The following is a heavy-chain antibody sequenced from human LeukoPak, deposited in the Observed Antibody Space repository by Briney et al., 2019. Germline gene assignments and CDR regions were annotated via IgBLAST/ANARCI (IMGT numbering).Heavy chain of an antibody. CDR1: GFSFRSHG. CDR2: ISPRGDIT. Sequence: GGTLRLSCAASGFSFRSHGMNWVRQAPGKGLEWVSGISPRGDITYYKDSVRGRFAISRDNFKNTVSLQLNSLRAEDTAMYYCAKDDDWGRFNHWGQGTLVTVSS. V-gene: IGHV3-23*01. CDR3: AKDDDWGRFNH. D-gene: IGHD3-16*01. J-gene: IGHJ1*01.